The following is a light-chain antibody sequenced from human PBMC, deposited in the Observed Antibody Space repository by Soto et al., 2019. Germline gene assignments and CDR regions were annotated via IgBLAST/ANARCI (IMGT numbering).Light chain of an antibody. J-gene: IGLJ2*01. V-gene: IGLV2-14*03. Sequence: QSALTQPASLSGSPGQSITISCIGTSSDVGGYHYVSWYQHHPGKAPKLVIYDVTNPPSGVSNRFSGSKSGNTASLTISWLQAEDEADYYCSSYTSLTTIVLFGGGTKLTVL. CDR1: SSDVGGYHY. CDR2: DVT. CDR3: SSYTSLTTIVL.